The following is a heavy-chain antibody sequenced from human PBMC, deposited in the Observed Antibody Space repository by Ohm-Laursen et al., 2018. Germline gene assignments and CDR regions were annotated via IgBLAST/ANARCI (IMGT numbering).Heavy chain of an antibody. V-gene: IGHV3-15*01. D-gene: IGHD2-2*01. CDR3: ASNRKVPAITSHFDY. CDR2: IKSKTDGGTT. Sequence: SLRLSCAASGFTFSNAWMSWVRQAPGKGLEWVGRIKSKTDGGTTDYAASVKGRFTISRDDSKNTLYLQMNSLKTEDTAVYYCASNRKVPAITSHFDYWGQGTLVTVSS. J-gene: IGHJ4*02. CDR1: GFTFSNAW.